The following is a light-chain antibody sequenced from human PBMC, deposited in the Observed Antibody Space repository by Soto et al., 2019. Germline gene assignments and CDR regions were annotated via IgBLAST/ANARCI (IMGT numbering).Light chain of an antibody. CDR3: AAWDDSLNGSVV. Sequence: QSVLTQPPSASGTPGQRVTISCSGSSSNIGSNTVNWYQQLPGTAPKLLIYSNNQRPSGVPDRFSGSKSGTSASLAISGLQSEDEADYYCAAWDDSLNGSVVFGGGPRSPS. CDR2: SNN. V-gene: IGLV1-44*01. J-gene: IGLJ2*01. CDR1: SSNIGSNT.